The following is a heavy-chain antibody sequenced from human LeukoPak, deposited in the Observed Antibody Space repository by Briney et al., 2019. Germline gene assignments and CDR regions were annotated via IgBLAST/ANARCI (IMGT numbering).Heavy chain of an antibody. CDR3: ARSWGFGESPSRYYYYGMDV. CDR1: GGSINSGSDY. D-gene: IGHD3-10*01. Sequence: SETLSLTCTVSGGSINSGSDYWTWIRQPAGKGLEWIGRIHSTGTTTYNPSLESRVTISKDTSSNRFSLKLSSVTAADTAVYYCARSWGFGESPSRYYYYGMDVWGQGTTVTVS. CDR2: IHSTGTT. J-gene: IGHJ6*02. V-gene: IGHV4-61*02.